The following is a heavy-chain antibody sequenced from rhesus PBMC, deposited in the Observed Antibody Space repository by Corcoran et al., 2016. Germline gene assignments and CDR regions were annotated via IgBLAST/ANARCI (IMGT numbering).Heavy chain of an antibody. V-gene: IGHV4-65*02. D-gene: IGHD3-3*01. Sequence: QVQLQESGPGLVKPSETLSLTCAGSGGSISSSNWWRWIRQPPGKGLEWIGYISGSSGSTYYNPSLKSRVTISKDTSKNQFSLKLSSVTAADTAVYYCASLQYLDWFDYWGQGVLVTVSS. CDR2: ISGSSGST. CDR1: GGSISSSNW. J-gene: IGHJ4*01. CDR3: ASLQYLDWFDY.